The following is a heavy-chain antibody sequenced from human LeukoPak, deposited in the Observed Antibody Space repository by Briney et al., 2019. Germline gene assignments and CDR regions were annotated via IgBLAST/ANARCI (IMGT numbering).Heavy chain of an antibody. V-gene: IGHV4-39*07. CDR3: AREGGPAMVPYYYDSSGDY. CDR2: IYYSGST. CDR1: GGSISSSSYY. D-gene: IGHD3-22*01. J-gene: IGHJ4*02. Sequence: SETLSLTCTVSGGSISSSSYYWGWIRQPPGKGLEWIGSIYYSGSTYYNPSLKSRVTISVDTSKDQFSLKLSSVTAADTAVYYCAREGGPAMVPYYYDSSGDYWGQGTLVTVSS.